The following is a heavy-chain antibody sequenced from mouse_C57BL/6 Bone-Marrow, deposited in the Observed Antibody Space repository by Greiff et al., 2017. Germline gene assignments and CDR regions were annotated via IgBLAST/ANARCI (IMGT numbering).Heavy chain of an antibody. V-gene: IGHV5-6*01. CDR1: GFTFSSYG. D-gene: IGHD2-2*01. CDR2: ISSGGSYT. CDR3: ARQDYGYESYAMDY. J-gene: IGHJ4*01. Sequence: EVNVVESGGDLVKPGGSLKLSCAASGFTFSSYGMSWVRQTPDKRLEWVATISSGGSYTYYPDSVKGRFTISRDNAKNTLYLQMSSLKSEDTAMYYCARQDYGYESYAMDYWGQGTSVTVSS.